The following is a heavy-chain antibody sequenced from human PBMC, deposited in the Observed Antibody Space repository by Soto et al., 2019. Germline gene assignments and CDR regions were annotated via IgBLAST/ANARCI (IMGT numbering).Heavy chain of an antibody. CDR3: ASHYDSSGYYYRGLDY. V-gene: IGHV1-69*12. Sequence: QVQLVQSGAEVKKPGSSVKVSCKASGGTFSSYAISWVRQAPGQGLEWMGGIIPIFGTADYAQKFQGSVTITADEPPRTGNMELSSLRSEDTAVYYCASHYDSSGYYYRGLDYWGQGTLVTVSS. D-gene: IGHD3-22*01. CDR2: IIPIFGTA. CDR1: GGTFSSYA. J-gene: IGHJ4*02.